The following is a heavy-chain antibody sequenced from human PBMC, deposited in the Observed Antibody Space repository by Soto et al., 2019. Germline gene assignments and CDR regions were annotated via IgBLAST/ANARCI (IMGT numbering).Heavy chain of an antibody. CDR2: ISRGVTTI. CDR1: GFTFCTYE. D-gene: IGHD4-17*01. CDR3: ARGASGDYGYYFDY. V-gene: IGHV3-48*03. Sequence: EVQLVESGGGLVQPGGSLRLSCAASGFTFCTYEMHWVRQAPGKGLEWISYISRGVTTIYYADSVKGRFTISRDSAKNSLYLQMNSLRAEDTAVYYCARGASGDYGYYFDYWGQGTLVTVSS. J-gene: IGHJ4*02.